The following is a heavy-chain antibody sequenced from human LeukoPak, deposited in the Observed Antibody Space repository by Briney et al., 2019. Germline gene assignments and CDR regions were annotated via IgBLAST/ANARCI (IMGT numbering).Heavy chain of an antibody. V-gene: IGHV3-23*01. Sequence: GGSLRLSCAASGFTFSSYAMSWVRQAPGKGLEWVSAISGSGGSTYYADSVKGRFTISRDNSKNTLYLQMNSLRAEDTAVYYCATEPNGYSYGYPYYFDYWGQGTLVTVSS. CDR1: GFTFSSYA. CDR2: ISGSGGST. J-gene: IGHJ4*02. D-gene: IGHD5-18*01. CDR3: ATEPNGYSYGYPYYFDY.